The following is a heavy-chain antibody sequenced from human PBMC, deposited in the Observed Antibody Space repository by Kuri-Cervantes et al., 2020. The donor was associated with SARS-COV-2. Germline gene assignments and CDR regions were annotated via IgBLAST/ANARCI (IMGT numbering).Heavy chain of an antibody. CDR2: ISFDGSIK. J-gene: IGHJ6*02. CDR3: ARDSSIVVGRKGYYGMDV. CDR1: GFMFSRCG. Sequence: GGSLRLSCAASGFMFSRCGMHWVRQAPGKGLEWVAYISFDGSIKDKIVSGKGRFTISRDNSQNTLYLQMNSLRAEDTAVYYCARDSSIVVGRKGYYGMDVWGQGTTVTVSS. V-gene: IGHV3-30*03. D-gene: IGHD2-2*01.